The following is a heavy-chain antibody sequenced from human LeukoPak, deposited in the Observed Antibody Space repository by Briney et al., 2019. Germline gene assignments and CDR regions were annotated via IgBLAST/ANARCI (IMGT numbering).Heavy chain of an antibody. J-gene: IGHJ4*02. CDR2: IYHSGRT. Sequence: SETLSLTCAVSGGSLNNYGYSWSWIRQPPGKGLEWIGNIYHSGRTYYNPSLKSRVTISVDTSKSQFSLRLSSVTAADTAVYYCAGRIAAAGAVDYWGQGTLVTVSS. V-gene: IGHV4-30-4*07. D-gene: IGHD6-13*01. CDR1: GGSLNNYGYS. CDR3: AGRIAAAGAVDY.